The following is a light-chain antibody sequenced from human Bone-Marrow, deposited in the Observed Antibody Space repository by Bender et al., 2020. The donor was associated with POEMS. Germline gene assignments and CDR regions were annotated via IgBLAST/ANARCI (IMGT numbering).Light chain of an antibody. J-gene: IGLJ2*01. CDR3: SSYTSADNLL. V-gene: IGLV2-14*02. CDR1: SSDIGSFDL. Sequence: QSALTQPASVSGSPGQSITISCTGTSSDIGSFDLVSWYRQDPGKAPQFITYEDIRRPSGLSNRFSASKSGNTASLTISGLQADDEADYYCSSYTSADNLLFGGGTKLTVL. CDR2: EDI.